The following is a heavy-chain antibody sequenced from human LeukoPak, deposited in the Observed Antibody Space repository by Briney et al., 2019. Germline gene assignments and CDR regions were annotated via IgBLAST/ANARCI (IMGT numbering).Heavy chain of an antibody. D-gene: IGHD6-13*01. V-gene: IGHV3-48*04. CDR1: GFTFSSYS. CDR3: ARTDQQLAVDY. CDR2: ISSSFSTI. Sequence: GGSLRLSCAASGFTFSSYSMNWVRQAPGKGLEWVSYISSSFSTIYYADSVKGRFTISRDNAKNSLYLQMNSLRAEDTAVYYCARTDQQLAVDYWGQGTLVTVSS. J-gene: IGHJ4*02.